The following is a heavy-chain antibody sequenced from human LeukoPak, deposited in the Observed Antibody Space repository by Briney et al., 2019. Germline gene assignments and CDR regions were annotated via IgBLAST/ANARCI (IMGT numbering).Heavy chain of an antibody. D-gene: IGHD3-10*01. CDR1: GFTVSNNY. J-gene: IGHJ4*02. V-gene: IGHV4-59*02. CDR2: IYYSGST. Sequence: GSLRLSCAASGFTVSNNYMTWVRQAPGKGLEWIGYIYYSGSTNYNPSLKSRVTISVDTSKNQFSLKLSSVTAADTAVYYCARGSFASYGSGSYYLDYWGQGTLVTVS. CDR3: ARGSFASYGSGSYYLDY.